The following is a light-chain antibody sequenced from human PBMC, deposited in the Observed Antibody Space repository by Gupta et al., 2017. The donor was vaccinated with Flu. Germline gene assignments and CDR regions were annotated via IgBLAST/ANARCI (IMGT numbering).Light chain of an antibody. CDR2: DVS. CDR1: SGDVGYYDS. J-gene: IGLJ1*01. Sequence: QSALTHPRSVSGSPAHSYTISCPRTSGDVGYYDSVAWYQQHPDEAPKLVISDVSKRPSGVPDRFSGSKSGNTASLTISGLQAEDEADYYCWSYAGSYGYVFGTGTKVTAL. V-gene: IGLV2-11*01. CDR3: WSYAGSYGYV.